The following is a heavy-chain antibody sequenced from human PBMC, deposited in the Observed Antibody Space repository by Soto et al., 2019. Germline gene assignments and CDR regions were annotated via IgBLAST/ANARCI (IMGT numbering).Heavy chain of an antibody. J-gene: IGHJ4*02. V-gene: IGHV3-23*01. D-gene: IGHD5-12*01. CDR1: AFTFSSYA. CDR2: ISGGGGST. Sequence: LXLSCAASAFTFSSYAMSWVRQAPGKGLEWVSAISGGGGSTYYADSVKGRFTISRDNSKNTPYLQMNSLRAEDTAVYYCANLGYGLDYWGQGTLVTVSS. CDR3: ANLGYGLDY.